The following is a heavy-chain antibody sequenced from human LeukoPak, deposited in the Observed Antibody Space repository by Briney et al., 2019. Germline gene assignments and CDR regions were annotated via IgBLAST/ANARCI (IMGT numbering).Heavy chain of an antibody. CDR1: GGTFSSYA. Sequence: ASVKVSCKASGGTFSSYAISWVRQAPGQGLEWMGGIIPIFGTANYAQKFQGRVTITADESTSTAYMELSSLRTEDTAVYYCAKSPLGFGDPGGQGTLVTVSS. CDR2: IIPIFGTA. V-gene: IGHV1-69*13. D-gene: IGHD3-10*01. CDR3: AKSPLGFGDP. J-gene: IGHJ5*02.